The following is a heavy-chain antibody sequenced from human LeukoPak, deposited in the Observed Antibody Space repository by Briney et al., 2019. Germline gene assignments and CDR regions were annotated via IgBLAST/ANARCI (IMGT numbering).Heavy chain of an antibody. V-gene: IGHV3-23*01. J-gene: IGHJ4*02. CDR3: AKDKLGAGGQSDY. D-gene: IGHD6-13*01. CDR1: GFTFSSYA. Sequence: PGGSLRLSCAASGFTFSSYAMSWVRQAPGKGLEWVPSISGSGGGTYYTDSVQGRFTMSRDNSKNTLSLQMNSLRAEDTALYYCAKDKLGAGGQSDYWGQGTLVTVSS. CDR2: ISGSGGGT.